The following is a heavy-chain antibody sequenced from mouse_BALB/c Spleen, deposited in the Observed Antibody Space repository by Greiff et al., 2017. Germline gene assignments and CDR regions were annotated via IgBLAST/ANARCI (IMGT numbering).Heavy chain of an antibody. CDR1: GYSITSGYY. D-gene: IGHD2-1*01. Sequence: ESGPGLVKPSQSLSLTCSVTGYSITSGYYWNWIRQFPGNTLEWMGYISYDGSNNYNPSLKNRISITRDTSKNQFFLKLNSVTTEDTATYYCAIYYGNYGNYYAMDYWGQGTSVTVSS. CDR3: AIYYGNYGNYYAMDY. V-gene: IGHV3-6*02. J-gene: IGHJ4*01. CDR2: ISYDGSN.